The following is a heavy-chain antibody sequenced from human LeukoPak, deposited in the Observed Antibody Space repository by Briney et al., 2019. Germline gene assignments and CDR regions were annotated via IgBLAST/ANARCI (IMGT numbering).Heavy chain of an antibody. CDR1: GFTFSSYG. D-gene: IGHD5-18*01. J-gene: IGHJ5*02. CDR2: ISYDGSNK. V-gene: IGHV3-30*18. CDR3: AKETSRGYSYGYDNWFDP. Sequence: EGSLRLSCAASGFTFSSYGMHWVRQAPGKGLEWVAVISYDGSNKYYADSVKGRFTISRDNSKNTLYLQMNSLRAEDTAVYYCAKETSRGYSYGYDNWFDPWGQGTLVTVSS.